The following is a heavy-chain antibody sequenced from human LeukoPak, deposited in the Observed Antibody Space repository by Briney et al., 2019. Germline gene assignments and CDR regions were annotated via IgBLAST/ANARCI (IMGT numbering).Heavy chain of an antibody. V-gene: IGHV1-18*01. D-gene: IGHD6-19*01. J-gene: IGHJ4*02. CDR3: ARDLPVAGSYFDY. CDR1: GYTFTNYG. Sequence: ASVKVSCKASGYTFTNYGINWVRQAPGQGLEWMGWISGYNGNTNYAQKLQGRVTMTTDTSTSTAYMELRSLRSDDTAVYYCARDLPVAGSYFDYWGQGTLVTVSS. CDR2: ISGYNGNT.